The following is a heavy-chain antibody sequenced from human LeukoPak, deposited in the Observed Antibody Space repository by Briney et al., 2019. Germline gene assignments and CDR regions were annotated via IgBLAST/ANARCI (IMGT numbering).Heavy chain of an antibody. V-gene: IGHV1-69*05. CDR2: IIPIFGTA. D-gene: IGHD6-19*01. J-gene: IGHJ4*02. Sequence: SVKVSCKASGGTFSSYAISWVRQAPGQGLECMGRIIPIFGTANYAQKFQGRVTITTDESTSTAYMELSSLRSEDTAVYYCARAVAGSLSFDYWGQGTLVTVSS. CDR3: ARAVAGSLSFDY. CDR1: GGTFSSYA.